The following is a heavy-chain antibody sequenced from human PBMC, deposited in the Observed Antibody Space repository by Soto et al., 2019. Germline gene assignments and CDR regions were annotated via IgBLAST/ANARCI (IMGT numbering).Heavy chain of an antibody. CDR1: GFTFSSYD. Sequence: GGSLRLSXAGSGFTFSSYDMHWVRQVPGKGLEWVSAIGAAHDPYYLGSVKGRFSISRENAKNSLYLQMNSLTAGDTAVYYCARAYLGRLPRRADYYYALDVWGQGTTVTVSS. CDR2: IGAAHDP. D-gene: IGHD1-26*01. CDR3: ARAYLGRLPRRADYYYALDV. V-gene: IGHV3-13*05. J-gene: IGHJ6*02.